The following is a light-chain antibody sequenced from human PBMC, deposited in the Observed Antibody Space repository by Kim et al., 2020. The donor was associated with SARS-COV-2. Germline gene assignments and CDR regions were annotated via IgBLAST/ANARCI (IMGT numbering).Light chain of an antibody. Sequence: SSELTQDPAVSVALGQTVRITCQGDSLRSYYASWYQQKTGQAPVIVIFGKNNRPSGIPDRFSGCSSGNTASLTITGAQAGDEADYYCDSRDISRDHRVFG. J-gene: IGLJ2*01. V-gene: IGLV3-19*01. CDR2: GKN. CDR3: DSRDISRDHRV. CDR1: SLRSYY.